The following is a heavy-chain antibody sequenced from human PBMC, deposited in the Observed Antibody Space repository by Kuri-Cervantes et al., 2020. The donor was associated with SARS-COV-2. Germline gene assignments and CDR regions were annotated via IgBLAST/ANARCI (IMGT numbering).Heavy chain of an antibody. J-gene: IGHJ6*04. Sequence: ASVKVSCKASGGTFSSYDISWVRQAPGQGLEWIGWINAYNGNTKYAQRLQGRVTMTTDRSTTTAYMELRSLRSDDTAVYYCARDGYCSSTSCYAPMDVWGKGTTVTVSS. D-gene: IGHD2-2*01. CDR3: ARDGYCSSTSCYAPMDV. CDR1: GGTFSSYD. V-gene: IGHV1-18*01. CDR2: INAYNGNT.